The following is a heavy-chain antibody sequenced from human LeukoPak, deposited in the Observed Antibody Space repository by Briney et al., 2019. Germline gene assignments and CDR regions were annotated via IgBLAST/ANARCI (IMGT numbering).Heavy chain of an antibody. CDR2: IYHSGST. V-gene: IGHV4-38-2*02. CDR3: ARLDPRGNYYYYYMDV. CDR1: GYSISSGYY. Sequence: SETLSLTCTVSGYSISSGYYWGWIRQPPGKGLEWIGSIYHSGSTYYNPSLKSRVTISVDTSKNQFSLKLSSVTAADTAVYYCARLDPRGNYYYYYMDVWGKGTTVTVSS. D-gene: IGHD2-2*03. J-gene: IGHJ6*03.